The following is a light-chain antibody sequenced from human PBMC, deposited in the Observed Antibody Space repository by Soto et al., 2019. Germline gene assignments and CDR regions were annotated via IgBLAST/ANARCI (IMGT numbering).Light chain of an antibody. J-gene: IGKJ5*01. Sequence: EIVLTQSPATLSLSPGERATIYCRASESVSSYLAWYQQKPGQAPRLLIYDASNRATGIPARFSGSGSGTDFTLTISSLEPEDFAVYYCQQRSNWLTFGQGTRLEIK. CDR2: DAS. V-gene: IGKV3-11*01. CDR1: ESVSSY. CDR3: QQRSNWLT.